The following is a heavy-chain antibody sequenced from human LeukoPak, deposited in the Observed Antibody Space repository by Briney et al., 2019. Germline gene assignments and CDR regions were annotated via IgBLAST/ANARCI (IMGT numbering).Heavy chain of an antibody. D-gene: IGHD3-9*01. V-gene: IGHV1-3*01. Sequence: ASVKLSCKASGYTFTSYGMQWVRQAPGQGLGWMGGVNAGNGNTKYSQKCQGRVTITRDTSASTAYMELSSMRSEDTAVYYCARDDILTPYYYYGMAVWGPGTTVTVSS. CDR2: VNAGNGNT. J-gene: IGHJ6*02. CDR3: ARDDILTPYYYYGMAV. CDR1: GYTFTSYG.